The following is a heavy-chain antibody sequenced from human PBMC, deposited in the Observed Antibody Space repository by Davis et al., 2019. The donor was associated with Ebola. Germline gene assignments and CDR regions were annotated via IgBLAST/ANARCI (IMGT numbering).Heavy chain of an antibody. CDR3: AIETRDGTFDI. CDR2: FNPRNSDT. V-gene: IGHV5-51*01. Sequence: GESLKISCKGSGYSFTSYWIGWVRQMPGKGLEWMGIFNPRNSDTRYSPSFQGQVTISADNSISAAYLQWSSLKASDTGRYYCAIETRDGTFDIWGQGTMVTVSS. CDR1: GYSFTSYW. D-gene: IGHD1-1*01. J-gene: IGHJ3*02.